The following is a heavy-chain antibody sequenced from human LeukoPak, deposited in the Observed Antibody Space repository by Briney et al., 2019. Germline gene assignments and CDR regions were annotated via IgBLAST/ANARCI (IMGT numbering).Heavy chain of an antibody. CDR3: ARVRDGYNDAYDI. D-gene: IGHD5-24*01. J-gene: IGHJ3*02. CDR2: IIPIFGTA. V-gene: IGHV1-69*06. Sequence: ASVRVSCKASGGTFSSYAISWVRQAPGQGLEWMGGIIPIFGTANYAQKFQGRVTITADKSTSTAYMGLSSLRSEDTAVYYCARVRDGYNDAYDIWGQGTMVTVPS. CDR1: GGTFSSYA.